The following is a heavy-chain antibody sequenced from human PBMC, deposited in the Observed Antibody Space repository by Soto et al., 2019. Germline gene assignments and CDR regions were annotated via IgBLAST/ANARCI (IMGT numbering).Heavy chain of an antibody. Sequence: QVQLQQWGAGLLKPSETLSLTCAVYGGSFSGYYWSWIRQPPGKGLEWIGEINHSGSTNYNPSLKSRVTISVDTSKHQFSLKLSSVTAADTAVYYCNWNYESETYYFDYWGQGTLVTVSS. D-gene: IGHD1-7*01. CDR1: GGSFSGYY. CDR3: NWNYESETYYFDY. J-gene: IGHJ4*02. CDR2: INHSGST. V-gene: IGHV4-34*01.